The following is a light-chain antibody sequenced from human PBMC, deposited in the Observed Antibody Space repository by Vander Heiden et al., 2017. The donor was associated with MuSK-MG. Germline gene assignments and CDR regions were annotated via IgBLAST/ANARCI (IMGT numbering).Light chain of an antibody. Sequence: DIQMPQSPSTLSASVGDRVTIPCRDSQSIRRWLAWYQQKPGKAPKLLIYRASSLETGVPARFSGSGSGTEFTLTISSLHPDDVATYYCQQYNTFPGTFGQGTKVEIK. J-gene: IGKJ1*01. CDR1: QSIRRW. CDR3: QQYNTFPGT. CDR2: RAS. V-gene: IGKV1-5*03.